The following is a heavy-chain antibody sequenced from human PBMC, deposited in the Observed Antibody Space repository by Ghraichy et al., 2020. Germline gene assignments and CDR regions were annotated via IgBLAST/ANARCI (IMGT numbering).Heavy chain of an antibody. D-gene: IGHD6-19*01. CDR3: AKVHSSGWYQVKSGPFDY. V-gene: IGHV3-23*01. CDR1: GFTFSSYA. CDR2: ISGSGIST. J-gene: IGHJ4*02. Sequence: GSLRLTCAASGFTFSSYAMSWVRQAPGKGLECVSSISGSGISTYYADSVKGRFTISRDNSKNTLYLQMNSLRSEDTAVYYCAKVHSSGWYQVKSGPFDYWGQGILATVSS.